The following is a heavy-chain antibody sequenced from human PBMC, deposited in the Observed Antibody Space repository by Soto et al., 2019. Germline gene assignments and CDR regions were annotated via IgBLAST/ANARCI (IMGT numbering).Heavy chain of an antibody. CDR2: ISSLSGNT. V-gene: IGHV1-18*04. Sequence: QVHLLQAETEVKEPGASVTVSCKHANAPCTGYTINWVRQAPGQGLERLGWISSLSGNTYYARDFQGRLAMTTNTSATTAYMELRSLRSDDTAVYFCAIGTVSSGRWFGTWGQGTRVTFSS. J-gene: IGHJ5*02. CDR1: NAPCTGYT. D-gene: IGHD3-10*01. CDR3: AIGTVSSGRWFGT.